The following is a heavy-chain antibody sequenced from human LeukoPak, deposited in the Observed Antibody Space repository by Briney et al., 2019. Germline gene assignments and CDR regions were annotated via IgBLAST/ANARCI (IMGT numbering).Heavy chain of an antibody. D-gene: IGHD1/OR15-1a*01. CDR1: GYTFTGYY. J-gene: IGHJ3*02. V-gene: IGHV1-2*02. Sequence: ASVKVSCKASGYTFTGYYMHWVRQAPGQGLEWMGWINPNSGGTNYAQKFQGRVTMTRDTSISTAYMELSRLRSDDTAVYYCAREELDQNAFDIWGERTMVTVSS. CDR3: AREELDQNAFDI. CDR2: INPNSGGT.